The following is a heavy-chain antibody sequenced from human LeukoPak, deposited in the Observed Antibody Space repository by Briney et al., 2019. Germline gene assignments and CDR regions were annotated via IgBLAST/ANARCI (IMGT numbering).Heavy chain of an antibody. J-gene: IGHJ3*02. CDR2: LDHSGST. CDR3: ARGNRPYGEHEAFDI. D-gene: IGHD3-10*01. CDR1: DESFSCYY. Sequence: ETLSLTCAVYDESFSCYYCSWIRQPPRKGLEWIGELDHSGSTNYNPSLQSRVTISVDTSKNQFSLKVSSVSAADTAVYYCARGNRPYGEHEAFDIWGHGTTVTVSP. V-gene: IGHV4-34*01.